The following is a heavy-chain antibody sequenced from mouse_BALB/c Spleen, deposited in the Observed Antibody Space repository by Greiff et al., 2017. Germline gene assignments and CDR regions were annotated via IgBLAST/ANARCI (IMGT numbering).Heavy chain of an antibody. CDR1: GFTFSSFG. CDR3: ARRSYDYDGAWFAY. V-gene: IGHV5-17*02. Sequence: EVKLVESGGGLVQPGGSRKLSCAASGFTFSSFGMHWVRQAPEKGLEWVAYISSGSSTIYYADTVKGRFTISRDNPKNTLFLQMTSLRSEDTAMYYCARRSYDYDGAWFAYWGQGTLVTVSA. CDR2: ISSGSSTI. D-gene: IGHD2-4*01. J-gene: IGHJ3*01.